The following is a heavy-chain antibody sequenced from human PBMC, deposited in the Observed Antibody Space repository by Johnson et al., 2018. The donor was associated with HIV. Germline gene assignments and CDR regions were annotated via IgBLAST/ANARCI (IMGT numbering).Heavy chain of an antibody. CDR1: GFTYSNYG. V-gene: IGHV3-30*19. J-gene: IGHJ3*02. D-gene: IGHD3-22*01. CDR3: ARDFATMIVVVPYAFDI. Sequence: QVQLVESGGGVVQPGGSLRLSCAASGFTYSNYGMHWVRQAPGKGLEWVAVISYDGVIKHYADSVKGRFTISRDTSKTTLYLQMNSLRAEDTAVYYCARDFATMIVVVPYAFDIWGQGTMVTVSS. CDR2: ISYDGVIK.